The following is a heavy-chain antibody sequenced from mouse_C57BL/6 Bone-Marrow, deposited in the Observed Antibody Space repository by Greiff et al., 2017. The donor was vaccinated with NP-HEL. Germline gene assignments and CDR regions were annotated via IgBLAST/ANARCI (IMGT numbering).Heavy chain of an antibody. CDR1: GFNITDYY. J-gene: IGHJ1*03. CDR2: IDPEDGDT. Sequence: VQLQQSGAELVRPGASVKLSCTASGFNITDYYMHWVKQRPEQGLEWIGRIDPEDGDTEYAPKFQGKATMTADTSSNTAYLQLSSLTSEDTAVYYCTTPSYYSNYGYFDVWGTGTTVTVSS. V-gene: IGHV14-1*01. CDR3: TTPSYYSNYGYFDV. D-gene: IGHD2-5*01.